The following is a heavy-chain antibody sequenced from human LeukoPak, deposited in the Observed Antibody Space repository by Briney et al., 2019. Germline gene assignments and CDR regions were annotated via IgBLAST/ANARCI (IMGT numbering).Heavy chain of an antibody. V-gene: IGHV3-33*01. D-gene: IGHD1-26*01. CDR1: GFTFSSYG. CDR2: IWYDGSNK. J-gene: IGHJ4*02. Sequence: GGSLRLSCAASGFTFSSYGMHWVRQAPGKGLEWVALIWYDGSNKYHADSVKGRFTISRDNSKNTLYLQMNSLRAEGTAVYYCARPESGNYYFDYWGQGTLVTVSS. CDR3: ARPESGNYYFDY.